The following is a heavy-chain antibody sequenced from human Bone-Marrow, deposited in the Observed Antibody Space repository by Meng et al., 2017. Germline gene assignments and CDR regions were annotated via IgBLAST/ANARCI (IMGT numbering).Heavy chain of an antibody. CDR2: ISYDGSNK. CDR3: ARKYSSSWPVDY. D-gene: IGHD6-13*01. CDR1: GFTFSSYA. Sequence: GESLKISCAASGFTFSSYAMHWVRQAPGKGLEWVAVISYDGSNKYYADSVKGRFTTSRDNSKNTLYLQMNSLRAEDTAVYYCARKYSSSWPVDYWGQGTLVTVSS. V-gene: IGHV3-30*04. J-gene: IGHJ4*02.